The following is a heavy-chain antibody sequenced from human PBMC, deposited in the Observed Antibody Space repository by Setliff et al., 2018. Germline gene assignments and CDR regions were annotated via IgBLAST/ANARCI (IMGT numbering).Heavy chain of an antibody. J-gene: IGHJ4*02. CDR1: GFTFSSYE. CDR3: ASLFAGDFDY. V-gene: IGHV3-48*03. Sequence: GGSLRLSCAASGFTFSSYEMNWVRQAPGKGLEWVSYISSSGSTIYYADSVKGRFTISRDNAKNSLYPQMNSLRAEDTAVYYCASLFAGDFDYWGQGTLVTVSS. CDR2: ISSSGSTI.